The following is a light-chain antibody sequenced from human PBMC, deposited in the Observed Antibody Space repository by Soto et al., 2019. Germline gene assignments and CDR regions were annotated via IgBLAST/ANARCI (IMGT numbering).Light chain of an antibody. V-gene: IGLV2-14*01. J-gene: IGLJ1*01. CDR3: GSYTSSRIYV. CDR2: GVS. Sequence: QSALTQPASVSGSPGQSITISCSGTSSDIGNYDYVAWYQQFPGKTPKLMIYGVSSRPSGVSSRFSGSKSGNTASLTISGLQAEDEADYYCGSYTSSRIYVFGAGTKGTVL. CDR1: SSDIGNYDY.